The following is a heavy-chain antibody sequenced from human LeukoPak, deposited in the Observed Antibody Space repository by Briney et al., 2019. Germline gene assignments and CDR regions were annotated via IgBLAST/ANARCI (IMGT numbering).Heavy chain of an antibody. J-gene: IGHJ4*02. Sequence: SETLSLTCTVSGGSISSSSYYWGWIRQPPGKGLEWIGSIYYSGSTYYNPSLKSRVTISVDTSKNQFSLKLSSVTAADTAVYYCARVDGYNVLDYWGQGTLVTVSS. D-gene: IGHD5-24*01. CDR1: GGSISSSSYY. CDR3: ARVDGYNVLDY. V-gene: IGHV4-39*01. CDR2: IYYSGST.